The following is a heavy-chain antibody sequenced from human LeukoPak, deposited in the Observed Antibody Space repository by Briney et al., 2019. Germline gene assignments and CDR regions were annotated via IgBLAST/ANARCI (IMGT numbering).Heavy chain of an antibody. CDR2: IRGSGGST. CDR1: GFTFSGYG. CDR3: ARVQGGGFRTADY. D-gene: IGHD6-19*01. Sequence: GGSLRLSCAASGFTFSGYGMSWVRQAPGEGLKWVSAIRGSGGSTYYADSVTGRFTISRDNSKNTLFLQMNSLRGEDTAMYYCARVQGGGFRTADYWGQGSLVTVS. J-gene: IGHJ4*02. V-gene: IGHV3-23*01.